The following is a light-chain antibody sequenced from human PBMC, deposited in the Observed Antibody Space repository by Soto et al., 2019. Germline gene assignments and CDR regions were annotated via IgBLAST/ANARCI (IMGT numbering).Light chain of an antibody. CDR1: SSDVGSYNL. Sequence: QSALTQPACVSGSPGQSITISCPGTSSDVGSYNLVSWYQQHPGKAPNLMIYEVSKRPSGVSNRFSGSKSGNTASLTSSGLKGADEADYYCCSYAGSSKVFGGGTKLTVL. V-gene: IGLV2-23*02. CDR3: CSYAGSSKV. CDR2: EVS. J-gene: IGLJ3*02.